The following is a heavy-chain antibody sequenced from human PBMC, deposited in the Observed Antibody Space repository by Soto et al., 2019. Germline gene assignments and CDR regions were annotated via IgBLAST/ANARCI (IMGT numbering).Heavy chain of an antibody. J-gene: IGHJ2*01. D-gene: IGHD2-21*02. CDR2: IYYSGST. CDR1: GGSMSYYY. Sequence: SETLSLTCTVSGGSMSYYYWSWIRQPPGKGLEWIGYIYYSGSTNYNPSLKSRVTISIDASKNQFSLKLISVTAADTAVYYCARVGEDRIVTGNWYFDLWSRGSLVTVSS. V-gene: IGHV4-59*01. CDR3: ARVGEDRIVTGNWYFDL.